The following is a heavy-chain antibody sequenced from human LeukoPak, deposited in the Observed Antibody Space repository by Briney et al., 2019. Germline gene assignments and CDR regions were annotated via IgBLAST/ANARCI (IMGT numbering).Heavy chain of an antibody. J-gene: IGHJ4*02. Sequence: GGSLRLSCAASGFTFSSYAMSWVRQAPGKGLEWVSSISSSSSYIYYADSVKGRFTISRDNAKNSLYLQMNSLRAEDTAVYYCASPPHQLGGWGQGTLVTVSS. CDR3: ASPPHQLGG. V-gene: IGHV3-21*01. CDR1: GFTFSSYA. CDR2: ISSSSSYI. D-gene: IGHD6-13*01.